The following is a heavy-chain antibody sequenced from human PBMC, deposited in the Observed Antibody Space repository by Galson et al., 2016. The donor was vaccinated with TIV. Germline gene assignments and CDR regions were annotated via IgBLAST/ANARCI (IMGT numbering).Heavy chain of an antibody. CDR1: GGSFSSHP. D-gene: IGHD5-18*01. J-gene: IGHJ4*02. V-gene: IGHV1-69*05. Sequence: SVKVSCKASGGSFSSHPFSWVRQAPGQGLEWMGGLNHISGTTEYAQKFQGRVTITTDKYTSTAYMELSSLGAEDTAVYYCARGAWGYSFGPLDYWGQGTLITVSS. CDR3: ARGAWGYSFGPLDY. CDR2: LNHISGTT.